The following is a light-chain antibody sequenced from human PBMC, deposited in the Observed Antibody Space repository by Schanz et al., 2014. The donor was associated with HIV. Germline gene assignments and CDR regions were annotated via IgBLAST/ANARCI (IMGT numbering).Light chain of an antibody. Sequence: QSALTQPASVSGSPGQSITISCTGTSSDVGSYNYVSWYQQHPGKAPKLMIYDVSNRPSGVSNRFSGSKSGNTASLTISGLQAEDEADYYCSSYADGGTYVFGTGTKLTVL. J-gene: IGLJ1*01. CDR2: DVS. CDR1: SSDVGSYNY. V-gene: IGLV2-14*03. CDR3: SSYADGGTYV.